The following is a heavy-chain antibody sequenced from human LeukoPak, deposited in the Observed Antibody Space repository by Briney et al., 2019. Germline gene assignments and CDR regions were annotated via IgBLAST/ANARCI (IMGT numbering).Heavy chain of an antibody. Sequence: GGSLRLSCAASGFTFSSYAMSWVRQAPGKGPEWLSYISSSGSTILYADSVKGRFTISRDNSKNTLYLQMNSLRAEDTAVYYCAREGYCSGGSCRPDAFDIWGQGTMVTVSS. J-gene: IGHJ3*02. CDR1: GFTFSSYA. CDR2: ISSSGSTI. V-gene: IGHV3-48*01. CDR3: AREGYCSGGSCRPDAFDI. D-gene: IGHD2-15*01.